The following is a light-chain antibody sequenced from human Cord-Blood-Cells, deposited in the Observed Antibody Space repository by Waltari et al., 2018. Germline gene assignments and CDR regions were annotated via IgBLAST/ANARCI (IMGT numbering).Light chain of an antibody. CDR3: QQSYSTRTWT. CDR1: QTISSY. CDR2: PAS. J-gene: IGKJ1*01. Sequence: DIQMTHSPSSLSASVGDRVTITCRASQTISSYINWYQQKPGKAPKRLIYPASSLQSGAPSKFSGSRSGTDFTLTISSLQPEDFATYYFQQSYSTRTWTFGQGTKVEIK. V-gene: IGKV1-39*01.